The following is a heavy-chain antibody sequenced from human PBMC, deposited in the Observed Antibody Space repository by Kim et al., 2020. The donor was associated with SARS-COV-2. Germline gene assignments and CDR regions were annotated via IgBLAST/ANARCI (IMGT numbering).Heavy chain of an antibody. CDR1: GGSISGSSDY. D-gene: IGHD3-16*01. Sequence: SETLSLTCTVSGGSISGSSDYWGWIRQPPGMGLEWIASINYSGRNNYNPSLKRRVTISVDTSKNQFSLKLSLVTAADTAAYSCASHRGAYSCSLDHWGQG. CDR3: ASHRGAYSCSLDH. CDR2: INYSGRN. J-gene: IGHJ4*02. V-gene: IGHV4-39*01.